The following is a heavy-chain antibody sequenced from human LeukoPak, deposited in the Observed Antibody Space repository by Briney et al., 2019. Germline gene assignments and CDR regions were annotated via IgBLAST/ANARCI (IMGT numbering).Heavy chain of an antibody. CDR3: ARGGGMGYCSSTSCYGGPYYYGMDV. D-gene: IGHD2-2*01. J-gene: IGHJ6*02. CDR2: IGTAGDT. CDR1: GFTFSSYD. Sequence: GRSLRLSCAASGFTFSSYDMHWVRQATGKGLEWVSAIGTAGDTYYPGSVKGRFTISRENAKNSLYLQMNSLRAGDTAVYYCARGGGMGYCSSTSCYGGPYYYGMDVWGQGTTVTVSS. V-gene: IGHV3-13*01.